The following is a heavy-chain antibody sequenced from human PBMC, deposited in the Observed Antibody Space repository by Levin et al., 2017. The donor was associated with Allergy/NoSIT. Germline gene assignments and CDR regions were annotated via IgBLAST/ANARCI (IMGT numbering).Heavy chain of an antibody. CDR3: ARHAKQLPPPGSMDV. V-gene: IGHV4-59*08. J-gene: IGHJ6*02. Sequence: SETLSLTCTVSGGSISSYYWSWIRQPPGKGLEWIGYIYYSGSTNYNPSLKSRVTISVDTSKNQFSLKLSSVTAADTAVYYCARHAKQLPPPGSMDVWGQGTTVTVSS. CDR2: IYYSGST. CDR1: GGSISSYY. D-gene: IGHD6-13*01.